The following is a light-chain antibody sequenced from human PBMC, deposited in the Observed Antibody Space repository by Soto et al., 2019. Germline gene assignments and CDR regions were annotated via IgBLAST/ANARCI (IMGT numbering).Light chain of an antibody. CDR3: AAWDDSLNGHV. Sequence: QSVLTQPASVSGSPGQSITISCTGTSSDVGGYNYVSWYQQHPGKAPKLLIYSGHLRPSGVPDRFSGSKSGTSASLAISGLQSEDEADYYCAAWDDSLNGHVFGTGTKVTVL. CDR2: SGH. V-gene: IGLV2-14*01. CDR1: SSDVGGYNY. J-gene: IGLJ1*01.